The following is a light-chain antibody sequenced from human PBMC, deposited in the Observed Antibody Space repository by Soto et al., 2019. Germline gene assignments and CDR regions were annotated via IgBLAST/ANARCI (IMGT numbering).Light chain of an antibody. CDR2: GAS. CDR3: QQYNNWPWT. Sequence: EIVMTQSPVTLYVSPGERATLSCRASQSVSSNLAWYQQKPGQAPRLLIYGASNRATGIPARFSGSGSGTEFTLTISSLQSEDFAAYYCQQYNNWPWTFGQGTKVEIK. CDR1: QSVSSN. V-gene: IGKV3-15*01. J-gene: IGKJ1*01.